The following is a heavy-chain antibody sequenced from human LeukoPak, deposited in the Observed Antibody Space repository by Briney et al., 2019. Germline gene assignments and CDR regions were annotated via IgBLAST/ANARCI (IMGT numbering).Heavy chain of an antibody. V-gene: IGHV1-2*02. CDR1: GYRFTGYY. J-gene: IGHJ4*02. CDR2: INPDSGGT. CDR3: ARDGAGKTVTHLIDY. Sequence: ASVKVSCKASGYRFTGYYMHWVRQAPGQGLEWMGWINPDSGGTYYAQNFQGRAIMTRDTSISTGYMELRSLRLDDTAVYYCARDGAGKTVTHLIDYWGQGTLVTVSS. D-gene: IGHD4-17*01.